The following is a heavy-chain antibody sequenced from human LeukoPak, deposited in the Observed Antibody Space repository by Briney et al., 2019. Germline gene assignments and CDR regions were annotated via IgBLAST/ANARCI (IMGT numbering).Heavy chain of an antibody. CDR2: ISASGGST. J-gene: IGHJ3*01. Sequence: PGGSLRLSCTASGFTSGFTFSTYAMSWVRQAPGNGLEWVSTISASGGSTYYADSVKGRFTISRDNSKNTLYLQIDTLRADDTAVYYCAKDGWYYDSSGLGAFDVRGQGTMVTVSS. CDR3: AKDGWYYDSSGLGAFDV. V-gene: IGHV3-23*01. D-gene: IGHD3-22*01. CDR1: GFTFSTYA.